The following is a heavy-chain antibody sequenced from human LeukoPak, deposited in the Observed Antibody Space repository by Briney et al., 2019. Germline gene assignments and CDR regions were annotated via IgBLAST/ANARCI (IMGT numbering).Heavy chain of an antibody. CDR2: ISSSGSTI. CDR3: ARDKIYYYYMDV. V-gene: IGHV3-48*04. CDR1: GFTFSSYS. Sequence: GGSLRLSCAASGFTFSSYSMNWVRQAPGKGLEWVSYISSSGSTIYYTDSVKGRFTISRDNAKNSLYLQMNSLRAEDTAVYYCARDKIYYYYMDVWGKGTTVTISS. J-gene: IGHJ6*03.